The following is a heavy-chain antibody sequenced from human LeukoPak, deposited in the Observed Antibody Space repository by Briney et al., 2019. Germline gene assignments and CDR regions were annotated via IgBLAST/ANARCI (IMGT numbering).Heavy chain of an antibody. J-gene: IGHJ4*02. D-gene: IGHD6-19*01. CDR3: AKDGRMYSSGWYSYFDQ. Sequence: PGVSLRLSCAASGFTFSSYGMHWVRQAPGKRLEWVAVISYDESNKYYADSVKGRFTISRDNSKNTVYLQVNSLRAEDTAVYYCAKDGRMYSSGWYSYFDQWGQGTLVTVSS. CDR2: ISYDESNK. V-gene: IGHV3-30*18. CDR1: GFTFSSYG.